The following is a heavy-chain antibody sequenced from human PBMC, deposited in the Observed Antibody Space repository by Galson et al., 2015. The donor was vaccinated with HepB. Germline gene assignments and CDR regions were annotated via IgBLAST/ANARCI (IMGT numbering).Heavy chain of an antibody. J-gene: IGHJ6*02. Sequence: QSGAEVKKPGESLKISCTGSGYSFTSYWIGWVRQMPGKGLEWMGIIYPGDSDTRYSPSFQGQVTISADKSNNTAPLQWSSLKASDTAIYYCARATSGWFGDSYGLDVWGQGTAVTVSS. CDR3: ARATSGWFGDSYGLDV. CDR2: IYPGDSDT. CDR1: GYSFTSYW. V-gene: IGHV5-51*01. D-gene: IGHD6-19*01.